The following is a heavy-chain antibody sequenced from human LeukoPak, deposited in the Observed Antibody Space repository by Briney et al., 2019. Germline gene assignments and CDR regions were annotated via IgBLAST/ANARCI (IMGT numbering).Heavy chain of an antibody. CDR1: GGSISSYY. D-gene: IGHD3-22*01. CDR3: ATEKYYYDSSGYYYRRYFDY. Sequence: SETLSLTCTVSGGSISSYYWSWIRQPPGKGLEWIGYIYYSGSTYYNPPLKSRVTISVDTSKNQFSLKLRSVTAADTAVYYCATEKYYYDSSGYYYRRYFDYWGQGTLVTVSS. J-gene: IGHJ4*02. CDR2: IYYSGST. V-gene: IGHV4-59*12.